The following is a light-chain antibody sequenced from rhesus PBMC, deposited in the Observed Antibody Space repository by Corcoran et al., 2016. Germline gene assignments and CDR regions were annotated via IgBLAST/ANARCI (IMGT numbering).Light chain of an antibody. Sequence: DIQMTQSPSSLSASVGDTVTITCRASQDISSYLNWFQQKPGKAPNLMIYDASSLQSGVPSRFSGSGSGTECTLTISSLQPEDFATYFCLHHNNYPWTFGQGTKVEIK. CDR2: DAS. J-gene: IGKJ1*01. CDR1: QDISSY. CDR3: LHHNNYPWT. V-gene: IGKV1-28*01.